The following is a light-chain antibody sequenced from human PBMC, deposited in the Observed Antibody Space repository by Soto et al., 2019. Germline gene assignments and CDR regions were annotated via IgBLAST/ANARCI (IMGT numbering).Light chain of an antibody. J-gene: IGKJ2*01. Sequence: DIQMTQSPSTLSGSVGGRVTITCPASQTISSWLAWYQQKPGKAPKLLIYKASTLKSGVPSRSSGSRSGTEFTLTTTSLQPEDLPTSYCQQYNSYYTFGQGTKVDIK. CDR3: QQYNSYYT. V-gene: IGKV1-5*03. CDR2: KAS. CDR1: QTISSW.